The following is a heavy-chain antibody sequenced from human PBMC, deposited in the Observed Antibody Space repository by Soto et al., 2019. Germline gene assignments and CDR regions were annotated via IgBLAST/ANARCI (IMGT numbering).Heavy chain of an antibody. CDR1: GGSISSGDYF. Sequence: PSETLSLTCTVSGGSISSGDYFWSWIRQPPGKGLEWIGYIYYSGSTYYDPSLKSRVTISVDTSKNQFSLKLSSVTAADTAVYYCARGPTYQTYKDNRSAHQFDYWGQGTLVTRLL. V-gene: IGHV4-30-4*01. CDR2: IYYSGST. CDR3: ARGPTYQTYKDNRSAHQFDY. J-gene: IGHJ4*02. D-gene: IGHD2-15*01.